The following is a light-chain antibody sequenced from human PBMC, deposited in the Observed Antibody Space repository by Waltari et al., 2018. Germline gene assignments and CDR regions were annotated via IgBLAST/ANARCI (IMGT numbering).Light chain of an antibody. Sequence: DIQMTQSPSSLSASVGDRVTITCRESQSIRSYLNWYQQKPGKAPKVLIYAASSLQSGVPSRFSGSGSGTDFSLTISSLQPEDFATYYCQQSFGTPYTFGQGTKLEI. CDR1: QSIRSY. J-gene: IGKJ2*01. V-gene: IGKV1-39*01. CDR2: AAS. CDR3: QQSFGTPYT.